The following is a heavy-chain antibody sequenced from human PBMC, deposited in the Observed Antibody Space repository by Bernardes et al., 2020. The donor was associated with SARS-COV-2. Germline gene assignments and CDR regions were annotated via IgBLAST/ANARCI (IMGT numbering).Heavy chain of an antibody. CDR1: GASIGRYY. D-gene: IGHD1-26*01. V-gene: IGHV4-59*08. CDR2: IYYTGNT. CDR3: ARHPPREWAVLGEFDY. Sequence: SETLSLTCTVSGASIGRYYWSWIRQPPGKGLEWIGYIYYTGNTNYNPSLKSRVTMSICTSKTQFSLKLSSVTAADTAVYYCARHPPREWAVLGEFDYWGQGTLVTVSS. J-gene: IGHJ4*02.